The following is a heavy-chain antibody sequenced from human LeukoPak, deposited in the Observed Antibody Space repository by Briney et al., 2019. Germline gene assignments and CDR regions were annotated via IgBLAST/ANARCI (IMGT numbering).Heavy chain of an antibody. J-gene: IGHJ6*03. Sequence: SETLSLTCAVYGGSFSGYYWSWIRQPPGQGLEWIGEINHRGRTDYNPSPTSRVTISVDTSKYQFSLKLSSVTAADTAVYYCARAHGSSSRIYYYYYMDVWGKGTTVTVSS. CDR2: INHRGRT. V-gene: IGHV4-34*01. CDR3: ARAHGSSSRIYYYYYMDV. CDR1: GGSFSGYY. D-gene: IGHD6-6*01.